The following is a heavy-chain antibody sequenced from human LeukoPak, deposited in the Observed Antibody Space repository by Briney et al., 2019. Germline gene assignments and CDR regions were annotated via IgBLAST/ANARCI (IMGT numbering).Heavy chain of an antibody. D-gene: IGHD3-3*01. Sequence: PSETLSLTCTVSGGSISSYYWSWIRQPPGKGLEWIGYIYYSGSTNYNPSLKSRVTISVDTSKNQFSLKLSSVTAADTAVYYCARAGSGYSFDSWGQGTLVTVSS. CDR1: GGSISSYY. V-gene: IGHV4-59*01. CDR2: IYYSGST. J-gene: IGHJ4*02. CDR3: ARAGSGYSFDS.